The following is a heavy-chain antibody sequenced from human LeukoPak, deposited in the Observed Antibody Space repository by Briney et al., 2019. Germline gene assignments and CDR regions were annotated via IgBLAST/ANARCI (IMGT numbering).Heavy chain of an antibody. CDR1: GFTFDDYG. CDR2: LNWNGGRT. CDR3: ARDQRDYVWGSYRSLDY. Sequence: GGSLRLSCAASGFTFDDYGMSWVRQAPGKGLEWVSNLNWNGGRTGYADSVKGRFTISRDNAKNSLYLQMNSLRAEDTAVYYCARDQRDYVWGSYRSLDYWGQGTLVTVSS. V-gene: IGHV3-20*04. J-gene: IGHJ4*02. D-gene: IGHD3-16*02.